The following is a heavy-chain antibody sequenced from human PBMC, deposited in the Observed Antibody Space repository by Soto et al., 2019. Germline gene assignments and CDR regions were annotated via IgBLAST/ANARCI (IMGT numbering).Heavy chain of an antibody. Sequence: LRLSCAASGFPFSSYAMHWVRQPPAKGLEREAVISYDGSNKYYADSVKGRFTISRDNSKNTLYLQMNSPRAEDTAVYYCARMIGDFWSVYSSPRCYDYDTVVWCEGAILTVFS. CDR1: GFPFSSYA. V-gene: IGHV3-30-3*01. CDR3: ARMIGDFWSVYSSPRCYDYDTVV. D-gene: IGHD3-3*01. J-gene: IGHJ6*04. CDR2: ISYDGSNK.